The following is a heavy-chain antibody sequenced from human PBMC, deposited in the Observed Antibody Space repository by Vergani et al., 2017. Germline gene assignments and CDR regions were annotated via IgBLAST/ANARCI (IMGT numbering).Heavy chain of an antibody. V-gene: IGHV5-51*01. Sequence: EVQLVQSGAEVKKPGESLTISCKGSGYSFTSYWIGWVRQLPGKGLEWMGIIYPGDSDTSYSPSFQGQVTISAAKSLSTAYLQWRSLKASDAAMYYCARSPRTDIVVVPALGAFDIWGQGIMVTVSS. CDR2: IYPGDSDT. J-gene: IGHJ3*02. CDR1: GYSFTSYW. CDR3: ARSPRTDIVVVPALGAFDI. D-gene: IGHD2-2*01.